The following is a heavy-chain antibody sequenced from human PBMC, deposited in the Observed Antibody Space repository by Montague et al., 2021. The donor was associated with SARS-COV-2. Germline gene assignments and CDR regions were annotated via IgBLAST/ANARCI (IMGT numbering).Heavy chain of an antibody. D-gene: IGHD3-22*01. Sequence: SETLSLTCAVSGASISSSHWCCWIRQPPGKVLEWMGEIYHTGSTNYNPPHKSRVTISVDKSKNQSSLKLTSVTAADTAVYFCARAPIVVYGKSAFDIWGQGTLVTVSS. CDR2: IYHTGST. V-gene: IGHV4-4*02. CDR1: GASISSSHW. J-gene: IGHJ3*02. CDR3: ARAPIVVYGKSAFDI.